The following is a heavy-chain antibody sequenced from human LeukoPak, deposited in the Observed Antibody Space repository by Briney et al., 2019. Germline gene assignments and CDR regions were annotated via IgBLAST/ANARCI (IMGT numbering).Heavy chain of an antibody. V-gene: IGHV4-34*01. D-gene: IGHD1-1*01. Sequence: PSETLSLTCAVYGGSFSGYYWSWIRQPQGKGLEWVGEINHSGSTNYNPSLKSRVTISVDTSKNQFSLKLSSVTAADTAVYYCARGPGPSSSKGTRPWGQGTLVTVSS. J-gene: IGHJ5*02. CDR2: INHSGST. CDR1: GGSFSGYY. CDR3: ARGPGPSSSKGTRP.